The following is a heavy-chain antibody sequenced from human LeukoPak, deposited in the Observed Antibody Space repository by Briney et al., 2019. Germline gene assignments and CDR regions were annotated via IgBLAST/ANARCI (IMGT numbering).Heavy chain of an antibody. Sequence: GGSLRLSCAASGFTFNNYVMHWVRQAPGKGQEYVSAITSDGGSTYYANSVKGRFTISRDNSKNTLSLQMGNLRAEDMAVYYCARARSNGDYDYWGQGTLVTVSS. J-gene: IGHJ4*02. CDR3: ARARSNGDYDY. D-gene: IGHD4-17*01. V-gene: IGHV3-64*01. CDR1: GFTFNNYV. CDR2: ITSDGGST.